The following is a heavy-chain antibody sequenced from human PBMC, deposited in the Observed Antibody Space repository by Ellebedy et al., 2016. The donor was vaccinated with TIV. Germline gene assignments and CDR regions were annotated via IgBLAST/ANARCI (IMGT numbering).Heavy chain of an antibody. V-gene: IGHV3-30*09. D-gene: IGHD6-13*01. CDR1: GFIFSNYA. Sequence: GESLKISCAASGFIFSNYAMHWVRQAPGKGLEWVAVISYDGSNKYYADSVKGRFAISRGHSKNTLYLQMNSLRTEDTAVYYCARDHRPPDIAGTLDVWGQGTTVTVSS. CDR3: ARDHRPPDIAGTLDV. J-gene: IGHJ6*02. CDR2: ISYDGSNK.